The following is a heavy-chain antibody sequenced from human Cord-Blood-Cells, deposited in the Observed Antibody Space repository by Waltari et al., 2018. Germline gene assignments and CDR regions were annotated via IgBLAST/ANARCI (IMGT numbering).Heavy chain of an antibody. CDR1: GGSISSSSYY. CDR2: IYFSGGT. J-gene: IGHJ5*02. V-gene: IGHV4-39*07. CDR3: ASRDEGGAHNWFDP. Sequence: QLQLQESGPGLVKPSETLSLTCTVSGGSISSSSYYWGWIRQPPGKGLEWIGSIYFSGGTYYTPSRMSRVTISVDTSKNQFSLKLSSVTAADTAVYYCASRDEGGAHNWFDPWGQGTLVTVSS. D-gene: IGHD3-16*01.